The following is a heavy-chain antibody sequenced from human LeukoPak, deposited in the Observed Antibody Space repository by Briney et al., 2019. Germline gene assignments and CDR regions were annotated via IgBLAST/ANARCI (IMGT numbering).Heavy chain of an antibody. CDR2: ISSSGSTI. CDR3: ARVPPVSLYYYYMDV. V-gene: IGHV3-48*03. J-gene: IGHJ6*03. Sequence: GGSLRLSCAASGFTFSSYEMNWVRQAPGKGLEWVSYISSSGSTIYYADSVKGRFTISRDNAKNSLYLQMNSLRAEDTADYYCARVPPVSLYYYYMDVWGKGTTVTISS. CDR1: GFTFSSYE.